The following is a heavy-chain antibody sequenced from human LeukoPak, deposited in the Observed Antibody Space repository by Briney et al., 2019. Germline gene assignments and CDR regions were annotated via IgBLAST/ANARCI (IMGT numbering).Heavy chain of an antibody. CDR1: GGSFSAYY. D-gene: IGHD2-21*02. CDR2: IHHSGSA. J-gene: IGHJ5*02. V-gene: IGHV4-34*01. Sequence: SETLSLTCAVYGGSFSAYYWSWTRQPPGKGLEWIGEIHHSGSANYNTYLKSRVTRSVDTSKNHLSLELRAVTAADTAVYYFARTRGGDPTNNWFDPWGQGTLVTVSS. CDR3: ARTRGGDPTNNWFDP.